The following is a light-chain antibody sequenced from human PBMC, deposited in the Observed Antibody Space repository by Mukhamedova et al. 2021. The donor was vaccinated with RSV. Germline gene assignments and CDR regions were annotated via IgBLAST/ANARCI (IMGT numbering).Light chain of an antibody. J-gene: IGLJ1*01. V-gene: IGLV2-14*01. CDR2: EVT. CDR3: SSYTSSDTYV. Sequence: VSWYQQHPNKAPKLMTFEVTNRLSGVSNRFSGSKSGNTASLTISGLQAEDEADYYCSSYTSSDTYVFGTGTKVTVL.